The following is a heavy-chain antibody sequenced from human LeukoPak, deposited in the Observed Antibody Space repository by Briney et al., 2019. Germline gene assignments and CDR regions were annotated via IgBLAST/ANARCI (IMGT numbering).Heavy chain of an antibody. J-gene: IGHJ3*02. D-gene: IGHD6-13*01. CDR1: GYTFTSYD. Sequence: GASVKVSCKASGYTFTSYDINWVRQAPGKGLEWMGGFDPEDGETIYAQKFQGRVTMTEDTSTDTAYMELSSLRSEDTAVYYCATDREVVAAAASDAFDIWGQGTMVTVSS. CDR3: ATDREVVAAAASDAFDI. V-gene: IGHV1-24*01. CDR2: FDPEDGET.